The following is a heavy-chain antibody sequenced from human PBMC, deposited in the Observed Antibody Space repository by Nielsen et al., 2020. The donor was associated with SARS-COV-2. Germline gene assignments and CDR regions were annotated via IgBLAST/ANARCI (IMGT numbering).Heavy chain of an antibody. CDR2: ISGSGGST. V-gene: IGHV3-23*01. Sequence: GESLKISCAASGFTFSSYAMNWVRQAPGKGLEWVSSISGSGGSTYYADSVKGRFTISRDTSKNTLYLQMNSLRVEDTAVYYCARDWSRAFDVWGQGTMVTVSS. J-gene: IGHJ3*01. CDR1: GFTFSSYA. CDR3: ARDWSRAFDV.